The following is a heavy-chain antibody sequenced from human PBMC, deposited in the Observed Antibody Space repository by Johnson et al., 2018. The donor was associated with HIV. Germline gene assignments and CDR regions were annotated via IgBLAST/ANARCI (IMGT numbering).Heavy chain of an antibody. V-gene: IGHV3-30*02. Sequence: QVQLVESGGGLIQPGGSLRLSCAASGFTFSSYGMHWVRQAPGKGLEWVAFIRYDGSNKYYADYVKGRFTISRDNSKKTLFLQMNNLRAEDTAVYFCAKETRDSRSAFDIWGQGTMVTVSS. CDR2: IRYDGSNK. CDR3: AKETRDSRSAFDI. J-gene: IGHJ3*02. D-gene: IGHD3-22*01. CDR1: GFTFSSYG.